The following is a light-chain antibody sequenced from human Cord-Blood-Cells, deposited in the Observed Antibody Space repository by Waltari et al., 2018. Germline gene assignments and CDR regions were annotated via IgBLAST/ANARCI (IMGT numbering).Light chain of an antibody. CDR1: QSVSSN. CDR3: QQYNNLPSWT. Sequence: EIVMTQSPATLSVSPGERATLSCRASQSVSSNLAWYQQKPGQAARLLIYGASTSATAIPARFSGRGSGTEFTLTISSLQSEDFAVYYCQQYNNLPSWTFGQGTKVEIK. CDR2: GAS. V-gene: IGKV3-15*01. J-gene: IGKJ1*01.